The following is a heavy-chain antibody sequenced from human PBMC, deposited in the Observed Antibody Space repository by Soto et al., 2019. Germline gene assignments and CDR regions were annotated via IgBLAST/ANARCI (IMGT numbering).Heavy chain of an antibody. D-gene: IGHD6-13*01. CDR2: IYYSGST. J-gene: IGHJ4*02. V-gene: IGHV4-59*01. CDR3: ARGRTYSSSWYDY. Sequence: ATLYLTCTVSGGSITSYYWSWIRQPPGKGLEWIGYIYYSGSTNYNPSLKSRVTISVDTSKNQFSLKLSSVTAADTAVYYCARGRTYSSSWYDYWGQGTLVTVS. CDR1: GGSITSYY.